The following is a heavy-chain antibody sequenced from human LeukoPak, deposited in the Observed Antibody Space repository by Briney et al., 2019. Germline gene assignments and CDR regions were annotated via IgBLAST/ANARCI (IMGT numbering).Heavy chain of an antibody. V-gene: IGHV3-66*02. Sequence: GGSLRLSCAASGFTFSNYAMNWVRQAPGKGLEWVSVIYSGGSTYYADSVKGRFTISRDNSKNTLYLQMNSLRAEDTAVYYCARGGYDDAFDIWGQGTMVTVSS. CDR3: ARGGYDDAFDI. CDR2: IYSGGST. CDR1: GFTFSNYA. J-gene: IGHJ3*02. D-gene: IGHD3-22*01.